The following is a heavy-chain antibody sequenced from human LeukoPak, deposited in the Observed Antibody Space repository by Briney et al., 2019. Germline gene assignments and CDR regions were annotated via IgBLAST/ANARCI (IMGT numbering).Heavy chain of an antibody. D-gene: IGHD3-10*01. Sequence: GGSLRLSCTASGFFFDDYVMNWVRQVPGKGLEWVSLITGDGHTIYYADSVKGRFTVSRDNSKNSLYLLMNSLRTEDTAFYYCAKGRFGDRTAPSDFWGQGTLVTVSS. J-gene: IGHJ4*02. V-gene: IGHV3-43*02. CDR1: GFFFDDYV. CDR2: ITGDGHTI. CDR3: AKGRFGDRTAPSDF.